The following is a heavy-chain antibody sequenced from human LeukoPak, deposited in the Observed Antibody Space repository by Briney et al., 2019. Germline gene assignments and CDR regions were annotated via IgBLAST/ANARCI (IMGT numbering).Heavy chain of an antibody. D-gene: IGHD3-10*01. CDR3: ATEGSYYYGSGNTGWFDP. Sequence: ASVKVSCKASGYTFTSYAMNWVRQAPGQGLEWMGWINTNTGNPTYAQGFTGRFVFPLDTSVSTAYLQISSLKAEDTAVYYCATEGSYYYGSGNTGWFDPWGQGTLVTVSS. V-gene: IGHV7-4-1*02. CDR1: GYTFTSYA. CDR2: INTNTGNP. J-gene: IGHJ5*02.